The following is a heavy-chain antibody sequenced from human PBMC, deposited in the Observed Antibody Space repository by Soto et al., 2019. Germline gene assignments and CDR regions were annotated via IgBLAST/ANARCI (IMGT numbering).Heavy chain of an antibody. CDR3: ARGHIVRGVLYYYYGMDV. Sequence: QVQLVQSGAEVKKPGSSVKVSCKASGGTFSSYAISWVRQAPGQGLEWMGVIIPIFGTANYAQKFQGRVTITADEATSTAYMELGSLRSEDTAVYYCARGHIVRGVLYYYYGMDVWGQGTTVTVSS. CDR2: IIPIFGTA. J-gene: IGHJ6*02. D-gene: IGHD3-10*01. V-gene: IGHV1-69*01. CDR1: GGTFSSYA.